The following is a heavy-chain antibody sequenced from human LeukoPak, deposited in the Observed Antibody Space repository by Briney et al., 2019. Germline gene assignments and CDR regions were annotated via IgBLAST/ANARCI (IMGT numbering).Heavy chain of an antibody. CDR3: ARLSGSGDCCYFDY. CDR2: IDPGDSDT. CDR1: GYISTSYW. Sequence: EALKTSWKGSGYISTSYWIGWGRQMSGKGLVLRGIIDPGDSDTRYRPSFQGQVTISADKSISTAYLQWSSLKASDTVMYYCARLSGSGDCCYFDYWGQGTLVTVSS. D-gene: IGHD2-21*02. V-gene: IGHV5-51*01. J-gene: IGHJ4*02.